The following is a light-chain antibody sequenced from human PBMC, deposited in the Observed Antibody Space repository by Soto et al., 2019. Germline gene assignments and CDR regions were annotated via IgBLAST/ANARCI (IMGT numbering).Light chain of an antibody. V-gene: IGLV2-8*01. CDR3: SSYGGSNNFVL. CDR1: SSDIGGYKY. Sequence: QSALTQPASVSASPGQSISISCTGTSSDIGGYKYVSWYQQHPGKAPKLIIYEVSKRPSGVPGRFSGSKSGNTASLTVSGLQAEDEADYYCSSYGGSNNFVLFGGGTQLTVL. CDR2: EVS. J-gene: IGLJ2*01.